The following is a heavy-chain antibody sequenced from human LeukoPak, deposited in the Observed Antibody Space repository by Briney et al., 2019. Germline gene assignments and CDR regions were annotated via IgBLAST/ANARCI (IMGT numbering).Heavy chain of an antibody. J-gene: IGHJ5*02. V-gene: IGHV3-11*06. CDR3: ARDWSPNWFDP. CDR2: ISASSGYT. CDR1: GFIFSDYY. Sequence: GGSLRFSCEASGFIFSDYYMSWIRQAPGKGLEWVSYISASSGYTKYADSVKGRFTISRDNAKNSVYLQMNSLRADDTAVYYCARDWSPNWFDPWGQGTPVTVSS.